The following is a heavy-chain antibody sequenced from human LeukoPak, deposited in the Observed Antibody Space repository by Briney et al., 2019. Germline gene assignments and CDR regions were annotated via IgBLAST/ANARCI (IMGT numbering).Heavy chain of an antibody. J-gene: IGHJ4*02. CDR1: GFTFSSYA. V-gene: IGHV3-23*01. CDR2: ISGSGGST. CDR3: AKARPTTTVVNSYFDY. Sequence: TGGSLRLSCAASGFTFSSYAMSWVRQAPGKGLEWVSAISGSGGSTYYADSVKGRFTISRDNSKDTLYLQMNSLRAEDTAVYYCAKARPTTTVVNSYFDYWGQGTLVTVSS. D-gene: IGHD4-23*01.